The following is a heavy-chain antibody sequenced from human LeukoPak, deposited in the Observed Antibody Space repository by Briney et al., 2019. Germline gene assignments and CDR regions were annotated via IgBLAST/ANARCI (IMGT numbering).Heavy chain of an antibody. D-gene: IGHD6-19*01. Sequence: GGSLRLSCAASGFTFSSYSMNWVRQAPGKGLEWVSSISSSSSYIYYADSVKGRFTISRDNAKNSLYLQMNSLRAEDTAVYYCARGVTDSSGWPADAFDIWGQGTMVTVSS. CDR1: GFTFSSYS. V-gene: IGHV3-21*01. CDR2: ISSSSSYI. CDR3: ARGVTDSSGWPADAFDI. J-gene: IGHJ3*02.